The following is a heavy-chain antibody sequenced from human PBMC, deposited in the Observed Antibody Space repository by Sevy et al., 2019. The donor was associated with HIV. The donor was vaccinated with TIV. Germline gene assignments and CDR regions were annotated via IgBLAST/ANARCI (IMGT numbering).Heavy chain of an antibody. Sequence: GGYLRLSCAASGFTFSSYWMSWLRQAPGKGLEWVANIKQDGSEKYYVDSVKGRFTISRDNAKNSLYLQMNSLRAEDTAVYYCAKGYDYFDYWGQGTLVTVSS. D-gene: IGHD1-1*01. CDR2: IKQDGSEK. V-gene: IGHV3-7*03. CDR1: GFTFSSYW. J-gene: IGHJ4*02. CDR3: AKGYDYFDY.